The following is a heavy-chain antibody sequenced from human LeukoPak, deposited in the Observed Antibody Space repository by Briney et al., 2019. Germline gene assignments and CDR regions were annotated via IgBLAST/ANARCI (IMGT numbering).Heavy chain of an antibody. V-gene: IGHV4-59*02. Sequence: SETLSLTCTISGGSVSDYYWSWIRQSPGKGLEWIGYIYHTGSTNYNPSLKSRVTISADTSKNQFSLKLSSVTAADTAVYYCARTLYSSSWYNFDYWGQGTLVTVSS. CDR2: IYHTGST. J-gene: IGHJ4*02. CDR3: ARTLYSSSWYNFDY. CDR1: GGSVSDYY. D-gene: IGHD6-13*01.